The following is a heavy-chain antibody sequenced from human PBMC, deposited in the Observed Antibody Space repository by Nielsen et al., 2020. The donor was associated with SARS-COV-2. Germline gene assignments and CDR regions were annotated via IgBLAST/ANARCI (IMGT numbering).Heavy chain of an antibody. CDR3: TTNVGRSGYYPPLYYYYGMDV. CDR1: GFTFSNAW. CDR2: IKSKTDGGTT. V-gene: IGHV3-15*01. D-gene: IGHD3-22*01. Sequence: GGSLRLSCAASGFTFSNAWMSWVRQAPGKGLEWVGRIKSKTDGGTTDYAAPVKGRFTISRDDSKNTLYLQMNSLKTEDTAVYYCTTNVGRSGYYPPLYYYYGMDVWGQGTTVTVSS. J-gene: IGHJ6*02.